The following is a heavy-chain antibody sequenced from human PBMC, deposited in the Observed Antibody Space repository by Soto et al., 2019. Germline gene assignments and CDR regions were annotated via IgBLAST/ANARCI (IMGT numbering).Heavy chain of an antibody. CDR3: AREGAAGLQYYYYGMDV. CDR2: IYYSGST. V-gene: IGHV4-59*01. Sequence: SETLSLTCTVSGGSISSYYWSWIRQPPGKGLEWIGYIYYSGSTNYNPSLKSRVTISVDTSKNQFSLKLSSVTAADTAVYYCAREGAAGLQYYYYGMDVWGQRTTVTVSS. J-gene: IGHJ6*02. CDR1: GGSISSYY. D-gene: IGHD6-13*01.